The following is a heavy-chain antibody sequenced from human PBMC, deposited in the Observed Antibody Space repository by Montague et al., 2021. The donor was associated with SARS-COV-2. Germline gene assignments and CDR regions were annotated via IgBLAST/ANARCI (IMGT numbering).Heavy chain of an antibody. CDR3: ARIFCGGDCDGSGVFDI. V-gene: IGHV4-31*03. CDR1: GYSIDSGGYF. J-gene: IGHJ3*02. D-gene: IGHD2-21*02. Sequence: TLSLTCTVSGYSIDSGGYFRSWIRQHPGKGLEWIGFIYYSGSADYNPSLESRVSISVDRSKNQFSLKLSSVTAADTAVYYCARIFCGGDCDGSGVFDIWGQGTMVTVSS. CDR2: IYYSGSA.